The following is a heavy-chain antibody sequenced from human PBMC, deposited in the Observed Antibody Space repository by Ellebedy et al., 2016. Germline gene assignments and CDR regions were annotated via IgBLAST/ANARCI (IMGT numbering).Heavy chain of an antibody. Sequence: ASVKVSCXASGYTFTSYGISWVRQAPGQGLEWMGWISAYNGNTNYAQKLQGRVTMTTDTSTSTAYMELRSLRSDDTAVYYCARWVSSSRYRTNDAFDIWGQGTMVTVSS. V-gene: IGHV1-18*01. CDR1: GYTFTSYG. CDR2: ISAYNGNT. J-gene: IGHJ3*02. CDR3: ARWVSSSRYRTNDAFDI. D-gene: IGHD6-13*01.